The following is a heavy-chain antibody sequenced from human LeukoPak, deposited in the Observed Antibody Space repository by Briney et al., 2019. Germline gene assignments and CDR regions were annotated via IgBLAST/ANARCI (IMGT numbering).Heavy chain of an antibody. CDR3: ARDGGLIPHQ. CDR1: GFTFGTFW. CDR2: INSDESST. Sequence: GGSVRLSCAASGFTFGTFWMHWGRQAPGKGLVWVSRINSDESSTSYADSVKSRFISSRDNAKNTLYLQMNNLRVEDTAVYYCARDGGLIPHQWGQGTLVTVSS. J-gene: IGHJ4*02. D-gene: IGHD2-2*01. V-gene: IGHV3-74*01.